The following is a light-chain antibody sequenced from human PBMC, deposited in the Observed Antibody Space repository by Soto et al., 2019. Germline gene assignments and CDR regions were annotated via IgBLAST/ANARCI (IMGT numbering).Light chain of an antibody. CDR1: QSVSSSY. CDR3: QQYGRSPAMYT. V-gene: IGKV3-20*01. CDR2: DAS. J-gene: IGKJ2*01. Sequence: EVVLTQSPGTLSLSPGESATLSCRASQSVSSSYLAWYQQKPGQPPRLLIYDASSRATGIPDRFSGGGSGTDFTLTISRLEPEDFVVYYCQQYGRSPAMYTFGQGTKLEIK.